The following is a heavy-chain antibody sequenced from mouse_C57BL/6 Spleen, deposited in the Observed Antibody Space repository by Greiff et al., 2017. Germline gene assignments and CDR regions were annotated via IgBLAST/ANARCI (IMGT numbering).Heavy chain of an antibody. Sequence: QVQLQQSGPELVKPGASVKISCKASGYAFSSSWMNWVKQRPGKGLEWIGRIYPGDGDTNNNGKFKGKATLTADKSSSTAYMQLSSLTSDDSAVYFCARDGYLYSFDYWDQGTSLTVFS. CDR3: ARDGYLYSFDY. CDR2: IYPGDGDT. J-gene: IGHJ2*02. D-gene: IGHD2-3*01. V-gene: IGHV1-82*01. CDR1: GYAFSSSW.